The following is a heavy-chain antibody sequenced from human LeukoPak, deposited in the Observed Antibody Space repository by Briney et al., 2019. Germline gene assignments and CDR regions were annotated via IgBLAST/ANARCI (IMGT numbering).Heavy chain of an antibody. CDR1: GFTFSSYA. J-gene: IGHJ4*02. Sequence: GGSLRLSCAASGFTFSSYALSWVRQAPGKGLERVSAISGCGGSTYYADSVKGRFTISRDNSKNTLYLQMNSLRAEDTAVYYCAKSSSGGADFDYRGERTLVTVSS. V-gene: IGHV3-23*01. CDR2: ISGCGGST. CDR3: AKSSSGGADFDY. D-gene: IGHD2-15*01.